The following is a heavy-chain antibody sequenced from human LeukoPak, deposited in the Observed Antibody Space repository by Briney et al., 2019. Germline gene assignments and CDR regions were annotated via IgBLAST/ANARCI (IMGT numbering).Heavy chain of an antibody. D-gene: IGHD3-10*01. V-gene: IGHV4-59*01. CDR2: IYYSGST. Sequence: SETLSLTSTVSGGSISSYYWSWIRQPPGKGLEWIGYIYYSGSTNYNPSLKSRVTISVDTSKNQFSLKLSSVTAADTAVYYCARDYYGSGSYRGFDPWGQGTLVTVSS. CDR1: GGSISSYY. CDR3: ARDYYGSGSYRGFDP. J-gene: IGHJ5*02.